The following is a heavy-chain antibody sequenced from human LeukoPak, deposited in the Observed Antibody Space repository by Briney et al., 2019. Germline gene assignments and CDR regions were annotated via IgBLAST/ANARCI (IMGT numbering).Heavy chain of an antibody. CDR1: GYSVTSDW. D-gene: IGHD2-2*01. V-gene: IGHV5-10-1*01. Sequence: GESLKSSCESSGYSVTSDWISWVRQMPGESLERMGRIAPLDSYTNYSPSFQGHVTISADKSISTAYLQWSSLKASDTAMYYCARHHSNCSSTSCYVSEYFQHWGQGTLVTVSS. CDR3: ARHHSNCSSTSCYVSEYFQH. CDR2: IAPLDSYT. J-gene: IGHJ1*01.